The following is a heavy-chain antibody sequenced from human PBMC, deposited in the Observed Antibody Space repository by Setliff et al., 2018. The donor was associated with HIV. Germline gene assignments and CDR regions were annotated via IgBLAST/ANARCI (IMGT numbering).Heavy chain of an antibody. Sequence: SETLSLTCSVSGYSIRSHYWSWIRQSPGKGLEWIGNIYYSESTTYNSSLKGRVTISAAKSKNVFSLNMTAVTAADTAVYYCARPVSKNFYGLDVWGLGTTVTVSS. J-gene: IGHJ6*02. CDR1: GYSIRSHY. V-gene: IGHV4-59*11. CDR2: IYYSEST. CDR3: ARPVSKNFYGLDV.